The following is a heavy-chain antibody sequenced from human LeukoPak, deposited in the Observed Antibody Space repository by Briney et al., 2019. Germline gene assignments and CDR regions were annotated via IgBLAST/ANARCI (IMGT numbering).Heavy chain of an antibody. V-gene: IGHV3-9*01. CDR2: ISWNSGNT. D-gene: IGHD6-19*01. Sequence: PDRSLRLSCAASGFTFDDYAMHWVRQVPGKGLEGVAGISWNSGNTGYADSVKGRFTISRDNAKNSLYLQMNSLRPEDTALYYCAKEARVAGTWYFDSWGQGTLVTVSS. J-gene: IGHJ4*02. CDR1: GFTFDDYA. CDR3: AKEARVAGTWYFDS.